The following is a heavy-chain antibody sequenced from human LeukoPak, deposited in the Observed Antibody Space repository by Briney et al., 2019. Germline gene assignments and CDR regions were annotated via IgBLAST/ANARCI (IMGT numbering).Heavy chain of an antibody. D-gene: IGHD5-18*01. J-gene: IGHJ5*02. CDR2: INSDGYST. Sequence: PGESLRLSCAASGFTITPYWMHWVRQVPGKGLVWVSRINSDGYSTNYADPVKGRFTISRDNAKNTLYLQINNLRADDTAVYYCARDNGFSLFATWGPGTLVTVSS. CDR1: GFTITPYW. CDR3: ARDNGFSLFAT. V-gene: IGHV3-74*01.